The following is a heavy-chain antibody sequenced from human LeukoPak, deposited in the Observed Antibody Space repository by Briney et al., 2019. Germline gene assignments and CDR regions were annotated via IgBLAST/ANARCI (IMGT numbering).Heavy chain of an antibody. D-gene: IGHD3-22*01. CDR3: ARINYYDSSGLDY. J-gene: IGHJ4*02. CDR2: IYYSGST. CDR1: GGSIISSSYY. V-gene: IGHV4-39*07. Sequence: SETLSLTCTVSGGSIISSSYYWGWIRQPPGKGLEWIGSIYYSGSTNYNPSLKSRVTISVDTSKNQFSLKLSSVTAADTAVYYCARINYYDSSGLDYWGQGTLVTVSS.